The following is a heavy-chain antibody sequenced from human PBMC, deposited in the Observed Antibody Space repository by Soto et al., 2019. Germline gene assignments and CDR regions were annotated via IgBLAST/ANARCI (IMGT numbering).Heavy chain of an antibody. CDR2: ITGSGGNT. D-gene: IGHD6-6*01. CDR1: GFAFSSYA. Sequence: QTGGSLRLSCAASGFAFSSYAMAWVRQAPGKGLEWVSSITGSGGNTYFAVSVMGRFSISRDNSQKTVSLQMDSLRAEDTAVYYCAKFSAHSMYDISSAPDQWGRGTLVTVSS. J-gene: IGHJ4*02. V-gene: IGHV3-23*01. CDR3: AKFSAHSMYDISSAPDQ.